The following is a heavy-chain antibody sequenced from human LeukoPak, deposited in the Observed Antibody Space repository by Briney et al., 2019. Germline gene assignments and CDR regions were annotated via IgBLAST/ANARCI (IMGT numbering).Heavy chain of an antibody. D-gene: IGHD1-1*01. V-gene: IGHV3-48*03. J-gene: IGHJ4*02. Sequence: GGSLRLSCAASGFTFSSYEMNWVRQAPRKGLEWVSYISSSGSTIYYADSVKGRFTISRDNAKNSLYLQMNSLRAEDTAVYYCARGAHRWATTNGNFDYWGQGTLVTVSS. CDR1: GFTFSSYE. CDR2: ISSSGSTI. CDR3: ARGAHRWATTNGNFDY.